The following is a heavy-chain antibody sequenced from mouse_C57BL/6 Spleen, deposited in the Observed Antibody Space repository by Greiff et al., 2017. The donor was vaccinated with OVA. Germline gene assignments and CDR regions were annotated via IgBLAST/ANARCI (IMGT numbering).Heavy chain of an antibody. CDR2: INPYNGDT. D-gene: IGHD4-1*01. Sequence: EVQLKESGPELVKPGDSVKISCKASGYSFTGYFMNWVMQSHGKSLEWIGRINPYNGDTYYNQKFKGKATLTVDKSSSTAHMELRSLTSEDSAVYYCARSGDYYAMDYWGQGTSVTVSS. J-gene: IGHJ4*01. CDR1: GYSFTGYF. CDR3: ARSGDYYAMDY. V-gene: IGHV1-20*01.